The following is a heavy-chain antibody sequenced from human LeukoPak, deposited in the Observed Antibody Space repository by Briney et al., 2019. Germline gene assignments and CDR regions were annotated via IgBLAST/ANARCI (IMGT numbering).Heavy chain of an antibody. Sequence: SETLSLTCAVYGGSFSGYYWSWVRQPPGKGLEWIGEINHSGSTNYNPSLKIRVTISVDTSKNQFSLKLSSVTAADTAVYYCASRLNWGPGAFDIWGQGTMVTVSS. CDR1: GGSFSGYY. D-gene: IGHD7-27*01. J-gene: IGHJ3*02. CDR2: INHSGST. V-gene: IGHV4-34*01. CDR3: ASRLNWGPGAFDI.